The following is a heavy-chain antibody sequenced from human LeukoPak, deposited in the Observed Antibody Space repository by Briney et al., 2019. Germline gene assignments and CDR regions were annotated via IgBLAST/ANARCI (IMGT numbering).Heavy chain of an antibody. CDR2: IKSKTDGGTT. D-gene: IGHD6-13*01. CDR3: AKEEAQQLGS. V-gene: IGHV3-15*01. J-gene: IGHJ4*02. CDR1: GFTFSNAW. Sequence: GGSLRLSCAASGFTFSNAWMSWVRQAPGKGLEWVGRIKSKTDGGTTDYAAPVKGRFTILSDDSKNTLYLQMNSLRAENTAVYYCAKEEAQQLGSWGQGTLVTVSS.